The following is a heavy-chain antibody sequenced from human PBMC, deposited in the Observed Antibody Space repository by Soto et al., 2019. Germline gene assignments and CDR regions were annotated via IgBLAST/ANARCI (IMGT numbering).Heavy chain of an antibody. V-gene: IGHV3-23*01. D-gene: IGHD6-13*01. CDR2: ISGSGGST. Sequence: GGSLRLSCAASGFTFSRYAMSWVRQAPGKGLEWVSAISGSGGSTYYADSVKGRFTISRDNSKNTLYLQMNSLRAEDTAVYYCAKGDSSSWSDLQFDYWGQGTLVTVSS. CDR3: AKGDSSSWSDLQFDY. J-gene: IGHJ4*02. CDR1: GFTFSRYA.